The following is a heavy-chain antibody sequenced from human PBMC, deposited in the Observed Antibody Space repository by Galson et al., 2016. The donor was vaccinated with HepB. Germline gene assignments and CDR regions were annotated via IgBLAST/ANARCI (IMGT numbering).Heavy chain of an antibody. Sequence: SLRLSCAASGYRFSGQAMHWVRQAPGKGLEWVAVISYDGTYQLYADSVKGRFTISRENSKNTLYLHMNNLRADDTAVYYCAKELWLFRHPGVGYLDYWGQGTLVTVSS. CDR3: AKELWLFRHPGVGYLDY. V-gene: IGHV3-30*04. D-gene: IGHD2-21*01. CDR1: GYRFSGQA. CDR2: ISYDGTYQ. J-gene: IGHJ4*02.